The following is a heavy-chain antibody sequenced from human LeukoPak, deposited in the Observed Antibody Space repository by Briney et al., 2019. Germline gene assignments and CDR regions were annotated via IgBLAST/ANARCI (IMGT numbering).Heavy chain of an antibody. CDR1: GFTFSSYA. CDR2: ISYDGSNK. V-gene: IGHV3-30-3*01. J-gene: IGHJ3*02. CDR3: ARDRVNYGDYADAFDI. D-gene: IGHD4-17*01. Sequence: AGGSLRLSCAASGFTFSSYAMHWVRQAPGKGLEWVAVISYDGSNKYYADSVKGRFTISRDNSKNTLYLQMNSLRAEDTAVYYCARDRVNYGDYADAFDIWGQGTMVTVSS.